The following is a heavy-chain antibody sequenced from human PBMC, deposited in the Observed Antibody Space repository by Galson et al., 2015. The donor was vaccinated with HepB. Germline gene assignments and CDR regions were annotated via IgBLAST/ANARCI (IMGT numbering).Heavy chain of an antibody. Sequence: SLRLSCAASGFTFGSYWMHWVRQAPGKGLVWVSRINSDGSSTSYADSVKGRFTISRDNAKNTLYLQMNSLRAEDTAVYYCARAYSSSWATTEYFQHWGQGTLVTVSS. CDR1: GFTFGSYW. J-gene: IGHJ1*01. CDR2: INSDGSST. CDR3: ARAYSSSWATTEYFQH. V-gene: IGHV3-74*01. D-gene: IGHD6-13*01.